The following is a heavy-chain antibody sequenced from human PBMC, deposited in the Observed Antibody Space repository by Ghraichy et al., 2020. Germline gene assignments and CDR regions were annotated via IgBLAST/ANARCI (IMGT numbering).Heavy chain of an antibody. J-gene: IGHJ4*02. CDR1: GFTFSSYA. D-gene: IGHD1-1*01. CDR2: VGSGDNT. V-gene: IGHV3-23*01. Sequence: GGSLRLSCAASGFTFSSYAMSWVRLAPGKGLEWVSTVGSGDNTDYADSVKGRFIISRDNSKNTLYLEVNSLRAEDTAVYYCAKSRTTNIRFDYWGQGTLVTVSS. CDR3: AKSRTTNIRFDY.